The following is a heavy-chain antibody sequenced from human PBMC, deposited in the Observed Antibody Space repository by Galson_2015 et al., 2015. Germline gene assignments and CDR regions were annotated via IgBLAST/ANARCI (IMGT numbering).Heavy chain of an antibody. CDR2: IYPNDSDT. CDR3: AMGYGGAPLPDFDH. Sequence: SCAEVTKPGESLQISCKGSGYIFDSSWIGWVRQMPGKGLDWMGVIYPNDSDTRCSPSFQGQVTISADKSISTAYLQWSSLKASDAAMYYCAMGYGGAPLPDFDHWGQGTQIPVSA. V-gene: IGHV5-51*01. CDR1: GYIFDSSW. D-gene: IGHD1-1*01. J-gene: IGHJ4*02.